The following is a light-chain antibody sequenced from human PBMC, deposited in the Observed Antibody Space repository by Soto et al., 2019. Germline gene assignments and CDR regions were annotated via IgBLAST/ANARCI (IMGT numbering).Light chain of an antibody. CDR1: QSISNR. V-gene: IGKV1-5*03. J-gene: IGKJ1*01. Sequence: DIQMTQSPSTLSASVGDRVTITCRASQSISNRLAWYQQTPGKAPKLLIFKASTSQSGVPSSFSGSGSGTKFTLTIASLQPDDFATYYCQQYETFSGTFGPGTKVDIK. CDR2: KAS. CDR3: QQYETFSGT.